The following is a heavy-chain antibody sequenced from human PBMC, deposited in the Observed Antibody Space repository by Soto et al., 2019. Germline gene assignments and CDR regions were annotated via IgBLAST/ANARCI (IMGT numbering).Heavy chain of an antibody. D-gene: IGHD3-16*02. CDR2: ISTHNGNT. J-gene: IGHJ4*02. CDR3: ARESAGPSSYDYVWGSYRYESSFDH. V-gene: IGHV1-18*01. Sequence: ASVKVSCKTSGYTFTSYSIIWVRQAPGQGLEWMGWISTHNGNTNYAQNVQGRVAMTTDTSTSTTYLEVRSLRSDDTAVYYCARESAGPSSYDYVWGSYRYESSFDHWGQGXLVTVSS. CDR1: GYTFTSYS.